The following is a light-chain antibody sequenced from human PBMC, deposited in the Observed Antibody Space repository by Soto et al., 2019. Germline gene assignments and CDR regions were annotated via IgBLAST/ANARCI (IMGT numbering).Light chain of an antibody. CDR3: SSYTSRSTRV. V-gene: IGLV2-14*01. CDR2: EVS. Sequence: QSALTQPRSVSGSPGQSVTISCTGTSSDVGGYNYVSWYQQHPGKAPKLLIYEVSSRPSTVSNRFSGSKSGNTASLTVSGLQADDEADYYCSSYTSRSTRVFGGGTKLTVL. CDR1: SSDVGGYNY. J-gene: IGLJ3*02.